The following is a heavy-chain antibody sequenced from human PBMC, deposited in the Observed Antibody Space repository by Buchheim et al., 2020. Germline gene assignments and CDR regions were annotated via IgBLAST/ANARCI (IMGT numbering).Heavy chain of an antibody. D-gene: IGHD2-2*01. V-gene: IGHV4-39*01. CDR3: ARQMYCSSTSCYLNWFDP. CDR2: IYYSGST. CDR1: GGSINSSSYY. J-gene: IGHJ5*02. Sequence: QLQLQESGPGLVKPSETLSLTCTVSGGSINSSSYYWGWIRQPPGKGLEWIGSIYYSGSTYYNPSLKSRVTISVDTSKNQFSLKLSSVTAADTAVYYCARQMYCSSTSCYLNWFDPWGQGTL.